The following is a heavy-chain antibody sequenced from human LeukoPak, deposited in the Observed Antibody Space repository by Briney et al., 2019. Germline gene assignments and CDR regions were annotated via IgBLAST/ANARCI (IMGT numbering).Heavy chain of an antibody. CDR2: IYTSGST. J-gene: IGHJ4*02. Sequence: SETLSLTCTVSGGSISSYYWSWIRQPAGKGLEWIGRIYTSGSTNYNPSLKSRVTMSVDTSKNQFSLELSSVTAADTAVYYCARGGYYYDSSGYYSFDYWGQGTLVTVSS. V-gene: IGHV4-4*07. D-gene: IGHD3-22*01. CDR3: ARGGYYYDSSGYYSFDY. CDR1: GGSISSYY.